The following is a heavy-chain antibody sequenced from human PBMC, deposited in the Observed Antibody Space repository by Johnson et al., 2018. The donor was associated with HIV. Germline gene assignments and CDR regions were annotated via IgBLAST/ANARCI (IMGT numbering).Heavy chain of an antibody. D-gene: IGHD5-18*01. V-gene: IGHV3-30*04. J-gene: IGHJ3*02. CDR3: VREGGRGYNYGESPFDI. CDR1: GFTFSAFA. CDR2: ISFDGTKK. Sequence: QEQLVESGGGVVQPGGSLRLSCAASGFTFSAFAMHWVRQAPGKGLEWVALISFDGTKKYYADSVKGRFTISRDDSESTLFLQMNSLTTEDTSVYYCVREGGRGYNYGESPFDIWGQGTLVTVSS.